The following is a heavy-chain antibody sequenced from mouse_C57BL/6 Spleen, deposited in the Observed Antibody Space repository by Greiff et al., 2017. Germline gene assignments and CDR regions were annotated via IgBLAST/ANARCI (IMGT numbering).Heavy chain of an antibody. CDR2: INPNNGGT. CDR3: ARNEIWLQRYGFDY. V-gene: IGHV1-22*01. D-gene: IGHD2-2*01. J-gene: IGHJ2*01. Sequence: EVQLQQSGPELVKPGASVKMSCKASGYTFTDYNMHWVKQSHGKSLEWIGYINPNNGGTSYNQKFKGKATLTVNNSSSTAYMELRSLTSEESAVYYGARNEIWLQRYGFDYWGQGTTLTVAS. CDR1: GYTFTDYN.